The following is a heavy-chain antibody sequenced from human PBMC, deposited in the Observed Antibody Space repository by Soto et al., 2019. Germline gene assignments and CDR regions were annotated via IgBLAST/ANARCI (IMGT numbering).Heavy chain of an antibody. D-gene: IGHD5-12*01. J-gene: IGHJ4*02. CDR2: IVGSDAKT. V-gene: IGHV3-23*01. Sequence: VVSLSLSCTTSGFSFASFALTWVRQAPGQGLEWVATIVGSDAKTHYADSVKGRFSISRDTSRNTVYLQMNNLRADDTAIYYCAKWTYLDFWGQGTRVNVSA. CDR3: AKWTYLDF. CDR1: GFSFASFA.